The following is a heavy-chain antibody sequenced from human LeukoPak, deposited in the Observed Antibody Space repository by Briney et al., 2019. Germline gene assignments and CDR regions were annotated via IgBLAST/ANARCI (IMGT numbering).Heavy chain of an antibody. CDR3: AGDDCSTTPCYAY. D-gene: IGHD2-2*01. V-gene: IGHV3-33*08. J-gene: IGHJ4*02. CDR1: GFTFSNYA. Sequence: QPGGSLRLSCAASGFTFSNYAMSWVRQAPGKGLEWVAAIWYDGSKTSYTDSVKGRFTVSRDISKNTVYLQMNGLKAEDTAVYYCAGDDCSTTPCYAYWGQGTLVTVSS. CDR2: IWYDGSKT.